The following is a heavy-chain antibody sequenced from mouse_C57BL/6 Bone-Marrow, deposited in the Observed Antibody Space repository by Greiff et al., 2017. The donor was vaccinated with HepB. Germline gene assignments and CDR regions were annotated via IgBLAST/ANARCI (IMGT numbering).Heavy chain of an antibody. J-gene: IGHJ1*03. V-gene: IGHV1-69*01. CDR1: GYTFTSYW. CDR3: ASIYYGSGSWYFDV. D-gene: IGHD1-1*01. CDR2: IDPSDSYT. Sequence: QVQLQQSGAELVMPGASVKLSCKASGYTFTSYWMHWVKQRPGQGLEWIGEIDPSDSYTNYNQKFKGKSKLTVDKSSSTAYMQLSSLTSEDSAVYYCASIYYGSGSWYFDVWGTGTTVTVSS.